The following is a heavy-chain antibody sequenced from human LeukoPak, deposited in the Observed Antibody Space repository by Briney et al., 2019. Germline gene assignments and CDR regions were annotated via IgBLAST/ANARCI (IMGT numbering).Heavy chain of an antibody. J-gene: IGHJ2*01. CDR3: VRGYDFWSGYLSDL. D-gene: IGHD3-3*01. CDR2: IYHSGST. V-gene: IGHV4-38-2*02. Sequence: SETLSLTCTVSGYSISSGYYWGWIRQPPGKGLEWIGSIYHSGSTYYNPSLKSRVTISVDTSKNQFSLKLSSVTAADTAVYYCVRGYDFWSGYLSDLWGRGTLVTVSS. CDR1: GYSISSGYY.